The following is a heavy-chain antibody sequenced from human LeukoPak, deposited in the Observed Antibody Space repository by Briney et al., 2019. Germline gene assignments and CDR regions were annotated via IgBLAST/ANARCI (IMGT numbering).Heavy chain of an antibody. CDR3: ARVDSSGYYTH. CDR1: GFTFSSYA. Sequence: GGSLGLSCAASGFTFSSYAMHWVRQAPGKGLEWVAVISYDGSNKYYADSVKGRFTISRDNSKNTLYLQMNSLRAEDTAVYYCARVDSSGYYTHWGQGTLVTVSS. CDR2: ISYDGSNK. D-gene: IGHD3-22*01. V-gene: IGHV3-30-3*01. J-gene: IGHJ4*02.